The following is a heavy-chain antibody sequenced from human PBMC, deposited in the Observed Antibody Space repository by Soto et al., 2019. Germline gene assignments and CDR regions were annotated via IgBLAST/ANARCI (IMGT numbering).Heavy chain of an antibody. V-gene: IGHV3-30*03. Sequence: PGGSLRLSGAASGFTFSSYGMHWVRQAPGKGLEWVAVISYDGSNKYYADSVKGRFTISRDNSKNTLYLQMSSLRAEDTAVYYCARWFSAGKGSPPDFCRQGSLVTVS. CDR2: ISYDGSNK. CDR1: GFTFSSYG. D-gene: IGHD6-13*01. J-gene: IGHJ4*02. CDR3: ARWFSAGKGSPPDF.